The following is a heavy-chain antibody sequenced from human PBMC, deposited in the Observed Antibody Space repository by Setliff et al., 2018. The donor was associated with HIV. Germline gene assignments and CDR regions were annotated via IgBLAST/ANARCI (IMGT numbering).Heavy chain of an antibody. V-gene: IGHV1-2*02. CDR2: INPNSGGT. Sequence: ASVKVSCKASGYTFTGYYMHWVRQAPGQGLEWMGWINPNSGGTNYAQKFQGRVTMTRDTSISTAYMELSRLRSDDTAVYYCARDIGTTVTTAGPFDYWGQGTLVTVSS. CDR3: ARDIGTTVTTAGPFDY. D-gene: IGHD4-17*01. CDR1: GYTFTGYY. J-gene: IGHJ4*02.